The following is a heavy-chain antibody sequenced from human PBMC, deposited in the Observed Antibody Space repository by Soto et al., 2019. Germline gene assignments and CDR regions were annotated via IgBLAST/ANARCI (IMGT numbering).Heavy chain of an antibody. V-gene: IGHV1-69*08. CDR2: IIPILGIA. Sequence: QVQLVQSGAEVKKPGSSVKVSCKASGGTFSSYTISWVRQAPGQGLEWMGRIIPILGIANYAQKFQGRVTINADKSTSTAYTELSSLTSADTAVYYCQRDDYYYYYGMDVWGKGTTVTVSS. CDR3: QRDDYYYYYGMDV. J-gene: IGHJ6*04. CDR1: GGTFSSYT.